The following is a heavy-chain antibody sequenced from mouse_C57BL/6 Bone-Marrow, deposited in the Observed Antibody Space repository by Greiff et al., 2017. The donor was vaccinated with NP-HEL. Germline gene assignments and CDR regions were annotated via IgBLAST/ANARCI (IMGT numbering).Heavy chain of an antibody. Sequence: QVQLQQSGAELARPGASVKLSCKASGYTFTSYGISWVKQRTGQGLEWIGEIYPRSGNTYYNEKFKGKATLTADKSSRTAYMELRSLTSEDSAVYFCARMGLYYGSSYRFAYWGQGTLVTVSA. J-gene: IGHJ3*01. D-gene: IGHD1-1*01. CDR2: IYPRSGNT. V-gene: IGHV1-81*01. CDR1: GYTFTSYG. CDR3: ARMGLYYGSSYRFAY.